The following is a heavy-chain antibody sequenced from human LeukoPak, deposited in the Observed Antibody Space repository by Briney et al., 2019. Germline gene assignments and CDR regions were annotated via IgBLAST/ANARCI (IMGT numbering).Heavy chain of an antibody. J-gene: IGHJ4*02. CDR2: IYYSGSP. V-gene: IGHV4-39*01. CDR1: GGSISSSSYY. D-gene: IGHD6-13*01. Sequence: SETLSLTCTVSGGSISSSSYYWGWIRQPPGKGPEWIGNIYYSGSPYYNPSLKSRLTVSVDTARNQFSLKLTSVTAADTAVYYCASRYSSSWYEGYFDYWGQGTLVTVSS. CDR3: ASRYSSSWYEGYFDY.